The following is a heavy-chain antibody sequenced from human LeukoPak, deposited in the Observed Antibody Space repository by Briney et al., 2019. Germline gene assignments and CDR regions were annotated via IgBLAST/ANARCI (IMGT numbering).Heavy chain of an antibody. CDR2: IYYSGNI. V-gene: IGHV4-59*01. J-gene: IGHJ3*02. Sequence: SETLSLTCTVSGDSMKSYYWTWIRQTPGKGLEWIGHIYYSGNINYNPSLKSRLTMSLDTSKSQFSLKLSSVTAADTAVYYCARGLLGSYAFDIWGQGTMVTVSS. CDR3: ARGLLGSYAFDI. D-gene: IGHD2-15*01. CDR1: GDSMKSYY.